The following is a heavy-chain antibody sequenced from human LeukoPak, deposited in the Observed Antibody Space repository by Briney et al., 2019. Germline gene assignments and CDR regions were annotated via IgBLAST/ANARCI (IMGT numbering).Heavy chain of an antibody. CDR3: ARDRGDYVAGY. V-gene: IGHV1-24*01. CDR2: FDLEDGET. J-gene: IGHJ4*02. D-gene: IGHD4-17*01. CDR1: GYTLTELS. Sequence: ASVKVSCKVSGYTLTELSMHWVRQAPGKGLEWMGGFDLEDGETIYAQKFQGRVTMTTDTSTSTAYMELRSLRSDDTAVYYCARDRGDYVAGYWGQGTLVTVSS.